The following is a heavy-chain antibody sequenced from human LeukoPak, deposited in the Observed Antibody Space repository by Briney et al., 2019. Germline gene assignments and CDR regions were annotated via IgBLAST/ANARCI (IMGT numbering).Heavy chain of an antibody. V-gene: IGHV4-59*01. J-gene: IGHJ3*02. CDR2: ISYIGST. CDR3: ARDLVTVTKGFDI. Sequence: GSLRLSRAASGFTFNDYYMSWIRQAPGKGLEWIGYISYIGSTNYNPSLKSRVTISIDTSKNQFSLKLSSVTAADTAVYYCARDLVTVTKGFDIWGQGTMVSVSS. CDR1: GFTFNDYY. D-gene: IGHD4-17*01.